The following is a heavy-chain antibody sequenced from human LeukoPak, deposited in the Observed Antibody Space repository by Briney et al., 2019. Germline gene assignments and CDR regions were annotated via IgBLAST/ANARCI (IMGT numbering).Heavy chain of an antibody. CDR3: ARSFFQWNYGSCLDS. CDR1: GFSFSNYV. J-gene: IGHJ4*02. D-gene: IGHD1-7*01. V-gene: IGHV3-30*03. Sequence: GGSLKLSCAASGFSFSNYVMQWVPQVPGKGLEWVALIAHDGSNKYYADSVKGRFTISRDNSRSILYLQMNSLRPEDTAVYSCARSFFQWNYGSCLDSWGQGTLVTVSS. CDR2: IAHDGSNK.